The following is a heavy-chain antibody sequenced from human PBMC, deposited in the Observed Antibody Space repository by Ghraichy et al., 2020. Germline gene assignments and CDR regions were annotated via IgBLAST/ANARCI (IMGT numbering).Heavy chain of an antibody. J-gene: IGHJ4*02. CDR3: ARAGGNYCSGGSCSRDFDY. CDR2: ITSSGTTI. V-gene: IGHV3-48*02. CDR1: GFTFSSYA. D-gene: IGHD2-15*01. Sequence: GESLNTSCAASGFTFSSYAMDWVRQAPGKGLEWLSYITSSGTTIYYADSVKGRFTISRDNAKNSLYLQMRSLRDEDTAVYYCARAGGNYCSGGSCSRDFDYWGQGTLVTVSS.